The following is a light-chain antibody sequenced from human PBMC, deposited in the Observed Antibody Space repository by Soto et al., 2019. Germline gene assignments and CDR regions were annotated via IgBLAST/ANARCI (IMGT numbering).Light chain of an antibody. Sequence: QSVLTQPASVSGSPGPSITISCTGTSSDVGVYNYVSWYQQHPGKAPKLMIYEVSNRPSGVSNRFSGSKSGNTASLTISGLQAEDEADYYCSSYTSSSSWVFGGGTQPAV. CDR1: SSDVGVYNY. J-gene: IGLJ3*02. V-gene: IGLV2-14*01. CDR3: SSYTSSSSWV. CDR2: EVS.